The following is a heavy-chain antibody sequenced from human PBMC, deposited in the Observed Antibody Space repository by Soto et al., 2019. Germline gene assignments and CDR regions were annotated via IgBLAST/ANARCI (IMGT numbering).Heavy chain of an antibody. CDR2: IYYSGST. CDR1: GGSISSYY. Sequence: PSETLSLTCTVSGGSISSYYWSWIRQPPGKGLEWIGYIYYSGSTNYNPSLKSRVTISVDTSKNQFSLKLSSVTAADTAVYYCARHRFNYYDDTVYYYFDYWGQGTLVTVSS. J-gene: IGHJ4*02. CDR3: ARHRFNYYDDTVYYYFDY. D-gene: IGHD3-22*01. V-gene: IGHV4-59*01.